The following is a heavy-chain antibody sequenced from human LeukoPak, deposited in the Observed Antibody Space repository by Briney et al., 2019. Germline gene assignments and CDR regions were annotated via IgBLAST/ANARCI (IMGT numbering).Heavy chain of an antibody. Sequence: SETLSLTCTVSGVSFTSHFWTWIRQSPGTGLEWIGYISYTGSTNYNPSLKSRVTISRDMSKNQFSLKLTSVTPADTAVYYCAKDGGQGELPPDHWGQGTLVTVSS. J-gene: IGHJ4*02. CDR1: GVSFTSHF. CDR3: AKDGGQGELPPDH. D-gene: IGHD3-16*01. CDR2: ISYTGST. V-gene: IGHV4-59*11.